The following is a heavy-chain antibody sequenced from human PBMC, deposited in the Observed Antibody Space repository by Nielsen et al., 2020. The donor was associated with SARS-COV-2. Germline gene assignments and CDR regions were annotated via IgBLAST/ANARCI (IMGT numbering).Heavy chain of an antibody. Sequence: SETLSLTCTVSGGSISSGDYYWSWIRQPPGKGLEWIGYIYYSGSTYYNPSLKSRVTISVDTSKNQFSLKLSSVTAADTAVYYCARGRAAAGRLPFDYWGQGTLVTVSS. CDR3: ARGRAAAGRLPFDY. V-gene: IGHV4-30-4*01. CDR1: GGSISSGDYY. D-gene: IGHD6-13*01. CDR2: IYYSGST. J-gene: IGHJ4*02.